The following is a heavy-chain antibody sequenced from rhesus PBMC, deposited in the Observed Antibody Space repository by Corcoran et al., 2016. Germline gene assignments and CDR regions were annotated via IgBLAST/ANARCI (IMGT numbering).Heavy chain of an antibody. CDR1: GGSISSSY. CDR3: AIGDTAGTVLNY. D-gene: IGHD5-42*01. Sequence: QLQLQESGPGLVKPSETLSVTCAVSGGSISSSYWSWIRQAPGKGLEWIGYIYGSGSSTNYNPSLKSRVTLSVDTSKNQRYLKLSSVTTADTAVYYCAIGDTAGTVLNYWGQGVLVTVSS. V-gene: IGHV4-169*02. J-gene: IGHJ4*01. CDR2: IYGSGSST.